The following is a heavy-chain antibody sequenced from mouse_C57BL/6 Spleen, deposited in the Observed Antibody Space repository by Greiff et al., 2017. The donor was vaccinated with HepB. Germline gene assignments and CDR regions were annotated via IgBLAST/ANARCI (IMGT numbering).Heavy chain of an antibody. CDR1: GFTFSSYA. CDR3: ARDYSNYGPFDY. D-gene: IGHD2-5*01. V-gene: IGHV5-4*01. CDR2: ISDGGSYT. Sequence: EVQVVESGGGLVKPGGSLKLSCAASGFTFSSYAMSWVRQTPEKRLEWVATISDGGSYTYYPDNVKGRFTISRDNAKNNLYLQMSHLKSEDTAMYYCARDYSNYGPFDYWGQGTTLTVSS. J-gene: IGHJ2*01.